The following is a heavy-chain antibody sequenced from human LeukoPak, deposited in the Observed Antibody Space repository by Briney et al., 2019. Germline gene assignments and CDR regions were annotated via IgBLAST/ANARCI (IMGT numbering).Heavy chain of an antibody. Sequence: PGGSLRLSCTASGFIFDDYAMHWVRQAPGKGLEWVSGISWNSGSIGYADSVKGRFTISRDNAKNSLYLQMNSLRAEDTAVYYCARTSSGGSCYLDYWGQGTLVTVSS. J-gene: IGHJ4*02. V-gene: IGHV3-9*01. CDR2: ISWNSGSI. CDR3: ARTSSGGSCYLDY. D-gene: IGHD2-15*01. CDR1: GFIFDDYA.